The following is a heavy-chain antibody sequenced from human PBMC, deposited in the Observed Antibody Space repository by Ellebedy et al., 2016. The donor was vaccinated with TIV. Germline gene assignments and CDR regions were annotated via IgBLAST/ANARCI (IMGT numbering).Heavy chain of an antibody. D-gene: IGHD4-23*01. CDR1: GGSFSGYY. CDR3: ARGRANGGGWNYGLDG. Sequence: GSLRLXCAVYGGSFSGYYWSWIRQPPGKGLEWIGEINHSGSTDYNPSLKNRITISVDTSKNQFSLKVNSVTAADTAVYYCARGRANGGGWNYGLDGWGQGTTVTVSS. CDR2: INHSGST. J-gene: IGHJ6*02. V-gene: IGHV4-34*01.